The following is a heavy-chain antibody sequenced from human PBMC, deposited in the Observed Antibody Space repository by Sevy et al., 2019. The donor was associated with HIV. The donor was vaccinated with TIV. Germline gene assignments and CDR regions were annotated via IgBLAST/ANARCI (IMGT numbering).Heavy chain of an antibody. J-gene: IGHJ3*02. D-gene: IGHD6-13*01. CDR3: ATAITAAGYAFDI. V-gene: IGHV5-51*01. CDR1: GYSFTSYW. Sequence: GKSLKISCKASGYSFTSYWIGWVRQMSGKGLKLMGIIYPRDSDTRHSPSFEGQVTISADKSISTAYLQWRRLKASDTAMYYSATAITAAGYAFDIWGQGTLVTVSS. CDR2: IYPRDSDT.